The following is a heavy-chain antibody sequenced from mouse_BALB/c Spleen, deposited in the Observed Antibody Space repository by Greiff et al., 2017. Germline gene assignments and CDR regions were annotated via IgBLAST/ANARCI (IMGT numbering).Heavy chain of an antibody. CDR1: GDSITSGY. CDR3: ARRGGNYPYYYAMDY. D-gene: IGHD2-1*01. CDR2: ISYSGST. Sequence: EVKLVESGPSLVKPSQTLSLTCSVTGDSITSGYWNWIRKFPGNKLEYMGYISYSGSTYYNPSLKSRISITRDTSKNQYYLQLNSVTTEDTATYYCARRGGNYPYYYAMDYWGQGTSVTVSS. V-gene: IGHV3-8*02. J-gene: IGHJ4*01.